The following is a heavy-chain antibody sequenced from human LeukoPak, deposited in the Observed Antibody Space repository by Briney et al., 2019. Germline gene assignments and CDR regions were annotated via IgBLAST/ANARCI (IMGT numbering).Heavy chain of an antibody. CDR3: ARHYPGGDYFIDY. D-gene: IGHD4-17*01. CDR2: IYPDDSDT. CDR1: GSSFTSYW. J-gene: IGHJ4*02. V-gene: IGHV5-51*01. Sequence: GESLKISCKGSGSSFTSYWIGWVRRMPGKGLEWVGIIYPDDSDTRYSPSFQDQVTISADKSISTAYLQWSSLKASDTAIYYCARHYPGGDYFIDYWGQGTLVTVSS.